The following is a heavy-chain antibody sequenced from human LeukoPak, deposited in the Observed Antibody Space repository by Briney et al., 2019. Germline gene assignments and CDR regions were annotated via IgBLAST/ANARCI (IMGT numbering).Heavy chain of an antibody. CDR3: ARHRYSSGWYPHPRFDP. J-gene: IGHJ5*02. V-gene: IGHV4-39*01. CDR2: IYYSRST. D-gene: IGHD6-19*01. CDR1: GGSISSSSYY. Sequence: SETLSLTCNVSGGSISSSSYYWAWIRQPPGKGLEWIGNIYYSRSTFYNPSLKSRATISVDTSKNQVSLNLTSVTAADTAVYYCARHRYSSGWYPHPRFDPWGQGTLVTVSS.